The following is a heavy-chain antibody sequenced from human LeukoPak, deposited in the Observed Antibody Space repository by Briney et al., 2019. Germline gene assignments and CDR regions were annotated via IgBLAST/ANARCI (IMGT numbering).Heavy chain of an antibody. CDR2: ISAYNGNT. V-gene: IGHV1-18*01. D-gene: IGHD3-9*01. J-gene: IGHJ4*02. CDR3: ARTRTHWLLGVFDY. CDR1: GYTFTSYG. Sequence: ASVKVSCKASGYTFTSYGISWVRQAPGQGLEWMGWISAYNGNTNYAQKLQGRVTMTTDTSTSTAYMELRSLRSDDTAVYYCARTRTHWLLGVFDYWGQGTLVTVSS.